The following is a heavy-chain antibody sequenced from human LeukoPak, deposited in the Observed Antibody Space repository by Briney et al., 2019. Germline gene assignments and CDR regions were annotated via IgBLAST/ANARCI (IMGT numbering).Heavy chain of an antibody. Sequence: PGGSLRLSCAASGFTVSSNYMSWVRQAPGKGLEWVSIIYSVGSTYYADSVKGRFTISRDNSENTLRLQMNLLRADDTAVYYCVTHSKRNGWYYFDFWGQEPLLTVPS. CDR3: VTHSKRNGWYYFDF. V-gene: IGHV3-66*04. J-gene: IGHJ4*02. CDR2: IYSVGST. D-gene: IGHD6-19*01. CDR1: GFTVSSNY.